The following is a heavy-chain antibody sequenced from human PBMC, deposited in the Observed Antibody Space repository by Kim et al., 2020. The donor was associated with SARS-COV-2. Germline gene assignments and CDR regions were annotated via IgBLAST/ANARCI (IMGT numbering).Heavy chain of an antibody. Sequence: SETLSLTCAVYGASFSGYYWSWIRQPPGKGLEWIGEISHSGSTNYNPSLMSRVTISVDTSKNQFSLKLSSVTAANTAVYYCARIGYSSSWPGYYYYGMDVWGQGTTVTVSS. CDR2: ISHSGST. J-gene: IGHJ6*02. D-gene: IGHD6-13*01. CDR1: GASFSGYY. CDR3: ARIGYSSSWPGYYYYGMDV. V-gene: IGHV4-34*01.